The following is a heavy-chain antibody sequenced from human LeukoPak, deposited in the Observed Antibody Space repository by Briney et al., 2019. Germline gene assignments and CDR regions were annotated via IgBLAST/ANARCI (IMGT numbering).Heavy chain of an antibody. CDR2: INHSGST. J-gene: IGHJ6*03. Sequence: SETLSLTCAVYGGSFSGYYWSWIRQPPGKGLEWIGEINHSGSTNYNPSLKSRVTISVDTSKNQFSLKLSSVTAADTAVYYCARSSWYSAEYYYYYMDVWGKGTTVTVSS. CDR1: GGSFSGYY. D-gene: IGHD6-13*01. V-gene: IGHV4-34*01. CDR3: ARSSWYSAEYYYYYMDV.